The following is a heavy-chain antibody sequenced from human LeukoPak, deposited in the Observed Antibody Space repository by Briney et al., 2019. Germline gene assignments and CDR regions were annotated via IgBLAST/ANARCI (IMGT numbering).Heavy chain of an antibody. V-gene: IGHV1-69*13. J-gene: IGHJ4*02. CDR1: GGTFSSYA. Sequence: GASVKVSCKASGGTFSSYAISWVRQAPGQGLEWIGGIIPIFGTANYAQKFQGRVTITADESTSTAYMELSSLRSEDTAVYYCAKSPPLYSGSYAEFDYWGQGTLVTVSS. CDR3: AKSPPLYSGSYAEFDY. D-gene: IGHD1-26*01. CDR2: IIPIFGTA.